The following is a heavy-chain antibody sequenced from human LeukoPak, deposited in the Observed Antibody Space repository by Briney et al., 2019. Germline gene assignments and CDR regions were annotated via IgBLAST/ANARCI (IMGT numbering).Heavy chain of an antibody. J-gene: IGHJ4*02. D-gene: IGHD5-18*01. Sequence: GKSLRLSCAASGFTFSGYPIHWVRQAPGKGLEWVAVISYDGSNKYYADSVKGRFTISRDNSENIVYLQMNNLRVEDTAVYYCAGRPTGYSSGYIHWGQGTLVTVSS. CDR2: ISYDGSNK. CDR1: GFTFSGYP. V-gene: IGHV3-30-3*01. CDR3: AGRPTGYSSGYIH.